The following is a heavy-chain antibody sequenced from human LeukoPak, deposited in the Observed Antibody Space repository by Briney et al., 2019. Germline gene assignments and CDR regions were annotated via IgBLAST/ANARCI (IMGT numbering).Heavy chain of an antibody. CDR1: GGTFSSYA. Sequence: ASVKVSCKASGGTFSSYAISWVRQAPGQGLEWMGWISAYNGNTNYAQKLQGRVTMTTDTSTSTAYMELRSLRSDDTAVYYCARDRIAAAGDDFDYWGQGTLVTVSS. J-gene: IGHJ4*02. CDR2: ISAYNGNT. V-gene: IGHV1-18*01. CDR3: ARDRIAAAGDDFDY. D-gene: IGHD6-13*01.